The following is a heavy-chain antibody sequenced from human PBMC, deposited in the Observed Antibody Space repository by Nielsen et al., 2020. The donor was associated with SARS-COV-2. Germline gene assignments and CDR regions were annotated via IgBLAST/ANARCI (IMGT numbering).Heavy chain of an antibody. Sequence: ASVKVSCKASGYTFTSYGISWVRQAPGQGLEWMGWISAYNGNTNYAQKLQGRVTMTTDTSTSTAYMELRSLRSDDTAVYYCARAGDIVVVPAAEFDYWGQGTLVTVSS. CDR2: ISAYNGNT. J-gene: IGHJ4*02. CDR3: ARAGDIVVVPAAEFDY. D-gene: IGHD2-2*01. CDR1: GYTFTSYG. V-gene: IGHV1-18*04.